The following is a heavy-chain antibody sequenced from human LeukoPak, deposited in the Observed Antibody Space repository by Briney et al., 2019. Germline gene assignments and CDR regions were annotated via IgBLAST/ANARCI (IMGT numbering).Heavy chain of an antibody. D-gene: IGHD5-18*01. CDR2: IIPIFGTA. CDR3: ARDGGYSYGYQYYFDY. V-gene: IGHV1-69*05. CDR1: GGTFSSYA. J-gene: IGHJ4*02. Sequence: ASVKVSCKASGGTFSSYAISWVRQAPGQGLEWMGGIIPIFGTANYAQKFQGRVTITTDESTSTAYMELSSLRSEDTAVYYCARDGGYSYGYQYYFDYWGQGTLVTVSS.